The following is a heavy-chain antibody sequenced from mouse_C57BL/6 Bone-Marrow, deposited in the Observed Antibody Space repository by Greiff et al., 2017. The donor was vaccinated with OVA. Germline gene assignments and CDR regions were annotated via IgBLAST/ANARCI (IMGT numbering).Heavy chain of an antibody. V-gene: IGHV1-64*01. CDR3: ARLGTTVVAPYWYFDV. Sequence: QVQLQQPGAELVKPGASVKLSCKASGYTFTSYWMHWVKQRPGQGLEWIGMIHPNSGSTNYNEKFKSKATLTVDKSSSTAYMQLSSLTSEDSAVDYCARLGTTVVAPYWYFDVWGTGTTVTVSS. D-gene: IGHD1-1*01. CDR2: IHPNSGST. J-gene: IGHJ1*03. CDR1: GYTFTSYW.